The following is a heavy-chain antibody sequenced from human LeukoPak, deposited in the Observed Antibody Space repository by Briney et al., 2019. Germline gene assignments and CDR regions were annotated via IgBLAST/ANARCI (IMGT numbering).Heavy chain of an antibody. V-gene: IGHV3-23*01. CDR2: ISGSGDTT. D-gene: IGHD2-2*01. CDR1: GFTFSSFA. Sequence: AGGSLRLSCAASGFTFSSFAMTWIRQAPGKGLEWVSVISGSGDTTYYADSVKGRLTISRDNSKNTVYLQMNRLRAEDTAVYYCAKEASASAADYWGQGTLITVSS. J-gene: IGHJ4*02. CDR3: AKEASASAADY.